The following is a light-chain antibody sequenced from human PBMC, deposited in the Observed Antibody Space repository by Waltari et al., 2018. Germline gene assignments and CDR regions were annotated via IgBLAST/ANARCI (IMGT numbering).Light chain of an antibody. CDR3: QKHDRLPAT. Sequence: EIVLTQSPDTLSLSPGERATLSCRASQSIGRYLVWYQQKHGQAPRILIYGASTRASGIPDRFSGSGSGTDFSLTISRLEPEDFAVYHCQKHDRLPATFGQGP. V-gene: IGKV3-20*01. J-gene: IGKJ1*01. CDR2: GAS. CDR1: QSIGRY.